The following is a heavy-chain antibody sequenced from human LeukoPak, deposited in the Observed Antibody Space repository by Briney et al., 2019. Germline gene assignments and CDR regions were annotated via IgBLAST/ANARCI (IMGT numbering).Heavy chain of an antibody. CDR2: TYYRSKWYN. Sequence: SQTLSLTCAISGDSVSSNSAAWNWIRQSPSRGLEWLGRTYYRSKWYNDYAVSVKSRITINPDTSKNQFSLQLSSVTAADTAVYYCARAFFELHYWYFDLWGRGTLVTVSS. D-gene: IGHD1-26*01. CDR3: ARAFFELHYWYFDL. CDR1: GDSVSSNSAA. J-gene: IGHJ2*01. V-gene: IGHV6-1*01.